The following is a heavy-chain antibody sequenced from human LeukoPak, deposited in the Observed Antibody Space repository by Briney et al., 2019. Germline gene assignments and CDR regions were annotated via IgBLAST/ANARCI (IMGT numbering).Heavy chain of an antibody. V-gene: IGHV3-66*01. J-gene: IGHJ4*02. CDR2: IYSGGST. CDR3: AKGPIQRSGGLRRVYYFDY. Sequence: PGGSLRLSCAASGFTVSSNYMSWVRQAPGKGLEWVSVIYSGGSTYYADSVKGRFTISRDNSKNTLYLQMNSLRAEDTAVYYCAKGPIQRSGGLRRVYYFDYWGQGTLVTVSS. CDR1: GFTVSSNY. D-gene: IGHD5-12*01.